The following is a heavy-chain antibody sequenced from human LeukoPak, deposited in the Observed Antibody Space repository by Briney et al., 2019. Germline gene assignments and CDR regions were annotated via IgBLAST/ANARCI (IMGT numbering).Heavy chain of an antibody. Sequence: ASVKVSCKASGRTFSSYAISWVRQAPGQGLEWMGRIIPILGIANYAQKFQGRVTITADKSTSTAYMELSSLRSEDTAVYYCARDGPFPRQWPPDYWGQGTLVTVSS. CDR1: GRTFSSYA. CDR2: IIPILGIA. V-gene: IGHV1-69*04. J-gene: IGHJ4*02. D-gene: IGHD6-19*01. CDR3: ARDGPFPRQWPPDY.